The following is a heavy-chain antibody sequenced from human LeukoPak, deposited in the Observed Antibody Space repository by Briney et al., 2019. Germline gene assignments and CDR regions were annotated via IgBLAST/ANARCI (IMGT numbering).Heavy chain of an antibody. V-gene: IGHV1-18*01. D-gene: IGHD6-19*01. Sequence: ASVKVSFKASGYDFTSVGITWVRRAPGQGLEWMGWISPYNGNTRYAQKFQGRVAMTTDTSTTTAYMELRGLRFNDTAVYYCARAGPGSGWYFDYWGQGTPVTVSS. CDR1: GYDFTSVG. CDR3: ARAGPGSGWYFDY. J-gene: IGHJ4*02. CDR2: ISPYNGNT.